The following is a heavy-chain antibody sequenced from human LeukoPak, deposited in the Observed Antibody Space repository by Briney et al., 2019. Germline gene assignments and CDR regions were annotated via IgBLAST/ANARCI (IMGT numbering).Heavy chain of an antibody. CDR3: AKVAGGVVVVAATYAFDI. Sequence: GGSLRLSCAASGFTFSNYAMSWVRQAPGKGLEWVSAISGSGGSTYYADSVKGRFTISRDNSKNTLYLQMNSLRAEDTAVYYCAKVAGGVVVVAATYAFDIWGQGTMVTVSS. J-gene: IGHJ3*02. CDR1: GFTFSNYA. V-gene: IGHV3-23*01. CDR2: ISGSGGST. D-gene: IGHD2-15*01.